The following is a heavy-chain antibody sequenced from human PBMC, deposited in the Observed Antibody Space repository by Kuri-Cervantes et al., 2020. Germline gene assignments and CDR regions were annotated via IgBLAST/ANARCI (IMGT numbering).Heavy chain of an antibody. V-gene: IGHV1-2*02. Sequence: ASVKVSCKASGYTFTGYYMHWVRQAPGQGLAWMGWINPNSGGTNYAQKFQGRVTMTRDTSISTAYMELSRLRSDDTAVYYCARDRARGVGATTNPLCGMDVWGQGTTVTVSS. D-gene: IGHD1-26*01. J-gene: IGHJ6*02. CDR2: INPNSGGT. CDR3: ARDRARGVGATTNPLCGMDV. CDR1: GYTFTGYY.